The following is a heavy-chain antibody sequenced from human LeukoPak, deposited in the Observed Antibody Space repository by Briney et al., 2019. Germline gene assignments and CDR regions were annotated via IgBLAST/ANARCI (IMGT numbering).Heavy chain of an antibody. J-gene: IGHJ5*02. CDR2: IYTSGST. V-gene: IGHV4-61*02. D-gene: IGHD5-24*01. CDR1: GGSISSGSYY. Sequence: SQTLSLTCTVSGGSISSGSYYWSWIRQPAGKGLEWIGRIYTSGSTNYNPSLKSRVTMSVDTSKNQFSLKLSSVTAADTAVYYCARDGYINWFDPWGQGTLVTVSS. CDR3: ARDGYINWFDP.